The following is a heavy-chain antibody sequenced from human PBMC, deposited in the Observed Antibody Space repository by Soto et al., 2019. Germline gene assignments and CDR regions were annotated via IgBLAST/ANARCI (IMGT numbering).Heavy chain of an antibody. CDR1: GYTFTGYY. CDR3: ARAHCGGDCYSGVDY. J-gene: IGHJ4*02. CDR2: INPNSGGT. V-gene: IGHV1-2*04. D-gene: IGHD2-21*02. Sequence: QVQLVQSGAEVKKPGASVKVSCKASGYTFTGYYMHWVRQAPGQGLEWMGWINPNSGGTNYAQKFQGWVTMTRDTSISTAYMELSRLRSDDTAVYHCARAHCGGDCYSGVDYWGQGTLVTVSS.